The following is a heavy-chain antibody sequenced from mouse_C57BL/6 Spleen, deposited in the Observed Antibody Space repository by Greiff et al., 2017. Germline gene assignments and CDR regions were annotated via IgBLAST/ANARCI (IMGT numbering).Heavy chain of an antibody. CDR2: INPFDGYT. Sequence: QVQLQQPGAELAKPGASVKLSCKASGYTFTSYWMHWVKQRPGQGLEWIGYINPFDGYTKYNQKFKDKATLTADKSSSTAYLQLSRLTYEDSAVYDCAGGIFYAMDYWGQGTSVTVSS. V-gene: IGHV1-7*01. J-gene: IGHJ4*01. CDR3: AGGIFYAMDY. CDR1: GYTFTSYW.